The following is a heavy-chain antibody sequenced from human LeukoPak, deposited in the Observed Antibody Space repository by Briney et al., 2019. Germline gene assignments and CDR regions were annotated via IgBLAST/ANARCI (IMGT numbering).Heavy chain of an antibody. CDR2: ISAYNGNT. CDR3: ARTSYDSSGYSSWFDP. V-gene: IGHV1-18*01. CDR1: GYTFTSYG. Sequence: ASAKVSCKASGYTFTSYGISWVRQAPGQGLEWMGWISAYNGNTNYAQKLQGRVTMTTDTSTSTAYMELRSLRSDDTAVYYCARTSYDSSGYSSWFDPWGQGTLVTVSS. J-gene: IGHJ5*02. D-gene: IGHD3-22*01.